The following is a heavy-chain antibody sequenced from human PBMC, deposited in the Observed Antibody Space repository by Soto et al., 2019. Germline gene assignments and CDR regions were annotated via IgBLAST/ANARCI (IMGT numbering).Heavy chain of an antibody. CDR3: ASHRGRGRQNYYGSGSYYKTLYYYYGMDV. D-gene: IGHD3-10*01. V-gene: IGHV4-34*01. CDR1: GGSFSGYY. Sequence: PSETLSLTCAVYGGSFSGYYCSWIRQPPGKGLEWIGEINHSGSTNYNPSLKSRVTISVDTSKNQFSLKLSSVTAADTAVYYCASHRGRGRQNYYGSGSYYKTLYYYYGMDVWGQGTTVTVSS. J-gene: IGHJ6*02. CDR2: INHSGST.